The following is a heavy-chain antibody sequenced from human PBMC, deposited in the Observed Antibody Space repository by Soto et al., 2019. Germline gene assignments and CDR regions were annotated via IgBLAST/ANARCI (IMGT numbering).Heavy chain of an antibody. D-gene: IGHD3-22*01. CDR1: GFTFSSYA. V-gene: IGHV3-30-3*01. Sequence: GGSLRLSCAASGFTFSSYAMHWVRQAPGKGLEWVAVISYDGSNKYYADSVKGRFTISRDNSKNTLYLQMNSLRAEDTAVYYCAPPYHPPYYDSSGYTRFDPWGQGTLVTVSS. J-gene: IGHJ5*02. CDR3: APPYHPPYYDSSGYTRFDP. CDR2: ISYDGSNK.